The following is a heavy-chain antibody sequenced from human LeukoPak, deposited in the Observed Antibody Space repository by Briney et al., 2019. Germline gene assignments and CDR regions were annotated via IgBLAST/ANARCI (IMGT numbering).Heavy chain of an antibody. CDR2: INHSGST. V-gene: IGHV4-34*01. J-gene: IGHJ4*02. CDR3: ATSMVRGVIKGY. Sequence: SETLSLTCAVYGVSFSGYYWSWLRQPPGKGLEWVGEINHSGSTNYNPSLKSRVTISVDTSKNQFSLKLSSVTAAGTAVYYCATSMVRGVIKGYWGQGTLVTVSS. D-gene: IGHD3-10*01. CDR1: GVSFSGYY.